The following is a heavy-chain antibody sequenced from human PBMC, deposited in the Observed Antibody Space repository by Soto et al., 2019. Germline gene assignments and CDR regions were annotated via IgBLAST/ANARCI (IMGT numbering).Heavy chain of an antibody. CDR1: GYTFTGYY. CDR3: ARQGGYFDWLLTFDP. J-gene: IGHJ5*02. Sequence: QVQLVQSGAEVKKPGASVKVSCKASGYTFTGYYMHWVRQAPGQGLEWMGWINPNSGDTNYAQKFQGRVTMTRDTSISTAYMELSRLRSDDTAVYYCARQGGYFDWLLTFDPWGQGTLVTVSS. CDR2: INPNSGDT. D-gene: IGHD3-9*01. V-gene: IGHV1-2*02.